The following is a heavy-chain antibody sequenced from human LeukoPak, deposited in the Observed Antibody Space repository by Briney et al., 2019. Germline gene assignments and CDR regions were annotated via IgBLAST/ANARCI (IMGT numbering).Heavy chain of an antibody. CDR3: ARVEFNGGYSHVY. CDR1: GYTLTELS. CDR2: LDPEDGET. D-gene: IGHD5-12*01. Sequence: ASVKVSCKVSGYTLTELSMHWVRQAPGKGLEWMGGLDPEDGETIYAQKFQGRVTMTRDTSINTAYMELSSLTSEDTAVYYCARVEFNGGYSHVYWGQGTLVTVSS. V-gene: IGHV1-24*01. J-gene: IGHJ4*02.